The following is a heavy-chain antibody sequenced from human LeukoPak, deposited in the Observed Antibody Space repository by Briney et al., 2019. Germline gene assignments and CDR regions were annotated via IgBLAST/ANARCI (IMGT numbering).Heavy chain of an antibody. CDR1: GGTFSSYA. V-gene: IGHV1-69*01. Sequence: PVKVSCKASGGTFSSYAISWVRQAPGQGLEWMGGIIPIFGTANYAQKFQGRVTITADESTSTAYMELSSLRSEDTAVYYCYSNYEGYFDYWGQGTLVTVSS. J-gene: IGHJ4*02. CDR3: YSNYEGYFDY. CDR2: IIPIFGTA. D-gene: IGHD4-11*01.